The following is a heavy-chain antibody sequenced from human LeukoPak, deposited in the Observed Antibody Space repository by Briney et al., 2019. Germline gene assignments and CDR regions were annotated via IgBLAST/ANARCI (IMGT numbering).Heavy chain of an antibody. CDR2: ISSDGTSS. V-gene: IGHV3-74*03. J-gene: IGHJ4*02. CDR1: GFTFNTYW. Sequence: GGSLRLSCAASGFTFNTYWMHWVRQAPGGGPVWIALISSDGTSSAYADSVKGRFTISRDNAKNTVYLQMNSLSAEDTAMYYCVRREAGGSNSWFYFDYWGQGTLVSVSS. D-gene: IGHD6-13*01. CDR3: VRREAGGSNSWFYFDY.